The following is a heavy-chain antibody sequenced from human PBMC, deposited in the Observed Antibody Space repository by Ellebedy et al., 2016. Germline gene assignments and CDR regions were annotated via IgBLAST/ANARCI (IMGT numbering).Heavy chain of an antibody. V-gene: IGHV3-49*03. CDR1: GFNFGDYA. CDR2: IRSKDNGGTI. CDR3: TRVGDPPYYYDSMQWGMDV. J-gene: IGHJ6*02. D-gene: IGHD3-22*01. Sequence: GGSLRLSCTTSGFNFGDYAMSWFRQAPGKGLEWVGIIRSKDNGGTIEYAASVKGRFTISRDDPRSIAYLQMNSLKTDDTAVYYCTRVGDPPYYYDSMQWGMDVWGQGTTVTVSS.